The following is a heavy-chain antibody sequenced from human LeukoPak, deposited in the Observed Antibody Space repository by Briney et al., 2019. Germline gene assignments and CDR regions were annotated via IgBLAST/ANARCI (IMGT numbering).Heavy chain of an antibody. CDR3: ARGYSSSWPTLGY. J-gene: IGHJ4*02. V-gene: IGHV3-66*01. CDR1: GFTFSNAW. Sequence: GGSLRLSCAASGFTFSNAWMSWVRQAPGKGLEWVSVIYSGGSTYYADSVKGRFTISRDNSKNTLYLQMNSLRAEDTAVYYCARGYSSSWPTLGYWGQGTLVTVSS. D-gene: IGHD6-13*01. CDR2: IYSGGST.